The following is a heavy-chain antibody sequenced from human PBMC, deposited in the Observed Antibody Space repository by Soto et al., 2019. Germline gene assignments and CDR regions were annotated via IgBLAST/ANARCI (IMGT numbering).Heavy chain of an antibody. CDR2: INAGNGNT. V-gene: IGHV1-3*01. CDR1: GYTFTSYA. J-gene: IGHJ6*02. Sequence: GASVKVSCKASGYTFTSYAMHWVRQAPGQRLEWMGRINAGNGNTKYSQKFQGRVTITRDTSASTAYMELSSLRSEDTAVYYCAGVSCGVAGGGGCGYYYYYGMDVWGQGTTVTVSS. D-gene: IGHD2-8*02. CDR3: AGVSCGVAGGGGCGYYYYYGMDV.